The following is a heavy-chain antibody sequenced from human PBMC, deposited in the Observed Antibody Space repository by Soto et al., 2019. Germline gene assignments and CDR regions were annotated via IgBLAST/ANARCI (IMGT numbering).Heavy chain of an antibody. D-gene: IGHD3-3*01. CDR3: ARTVRSGYYYYYYVMDV. CDR1: GYTFTSYA. CDR2: INAGNGNT. J-gene: IGHJ6*02. V-gene: IGHV1-3*01. Sequence: ASVKVSCKASGYTFTSYAMHWVRQAPGQRLEWMGWINAGNGNTKYSQKFQGRVTITRDTSASTAYMELSSLRSEDTAVYYCARTVRSGYYYYYYVMDVWGQGTTVTVSS.